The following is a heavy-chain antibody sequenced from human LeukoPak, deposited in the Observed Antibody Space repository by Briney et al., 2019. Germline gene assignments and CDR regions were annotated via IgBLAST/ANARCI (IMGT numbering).Heavy chain of an antibody. D-gene: IGHD3-22*01. CDR1: GYTFTGYY. J-gene: IGHJ4*02. Sequence: ASVKVSCKVSGYTFTGYYMHWVRQAPGQGLEWMGWINPNSGGTNYAQKFQGRVTMTRDTSISTAYMELSRLRSDDTAVYYCARGRGPFYDSSGAGSYFDYWGQGTLVTVSS. V-gene: IGHV1-2*02. CDR3: ARGRGPFYDSSGAGSYFDY. CDR2: INPNSGGT.